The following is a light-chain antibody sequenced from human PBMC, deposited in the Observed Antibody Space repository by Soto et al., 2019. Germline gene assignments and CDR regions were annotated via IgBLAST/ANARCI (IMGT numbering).Light chain of an antibody. J-gene: IGKJ1*01. CDR1: QSVSSNF. CDR2: DAS. Sequence: EIVLTQSPGTLSLSPGERATLSCRASQSVSSNFLAWYQEKPGQAPRLLIYDASNRATGIPDRFSGSGSGTDFTLTISRLEPEDFAVYYCQQYGSSPWTFGQGTKVDI. CDR3: QQYGSSPWT. V-gene: IGKV3-20*01.